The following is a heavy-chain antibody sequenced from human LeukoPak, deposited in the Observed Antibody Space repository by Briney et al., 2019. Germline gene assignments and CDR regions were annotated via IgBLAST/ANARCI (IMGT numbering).Heavy chain of an antibody. D-gene: IGHD3-22*01. Sequence: ASVKVSCKASSYTFTSYGISWVRQAPGQGLEWMGWISAYNGNTNYAQKLQGRVTMTTDTSTSTAYMELRSLRSDDTAVYYCARDPPPYYYDSSGQLDYWGQGTLVTVSS. J-gene: IGHJ4*02. CDR3: ARDPPPYYYDSSGQLDY. V-gene: IGHV1-18*01. CDR1: SYTFTSYG. CDR2: ISAYNGNT.